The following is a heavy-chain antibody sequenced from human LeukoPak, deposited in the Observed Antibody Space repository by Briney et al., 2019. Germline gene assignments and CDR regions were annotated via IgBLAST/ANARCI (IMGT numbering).Heavy chain of an antibody. CDR2: IYYSGST. V-gene: IGHV4-59*01. CDR3: ARDGPLRGDFDY. Sequence: SETLSLTCTVSGGSISSYYWSWIRQPPGKGLEWIGYIYYSGSTNYNPSLKSRVTISVDTSKNQFSLKLSSVTTADTAVYYCARDGPLRGDFDYWGQGTLVTVSS. D-gene: IGHD5-12*01. CDR1: GGSISSYY. J-gene: IGHJ4*02.